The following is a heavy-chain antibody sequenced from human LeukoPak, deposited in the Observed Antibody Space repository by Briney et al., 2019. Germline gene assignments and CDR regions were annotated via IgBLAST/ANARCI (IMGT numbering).Heavy chain of an antibody. CDR1: GFIFTGYW. CDR2: IYPADSGT. Sequence: GESLKISCKRSGFIFTGYWIVWVRQMPGKGLEWMGIIYPADSGTTYSPSFQGQITISADRSSTTAHLQWSSLKASDTAIYYCARATCVNGICYTLYWGQGSLVTVSS. V-gene: IGHV5-51*01. J-gene: IGHJ4*02. D-gene: IGHD2-8*01. CDR3: ARATCVNGICYTLY.